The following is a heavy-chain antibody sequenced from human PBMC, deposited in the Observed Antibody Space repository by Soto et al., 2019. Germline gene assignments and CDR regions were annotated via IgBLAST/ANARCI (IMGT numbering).Heavy chain of an antibody. CDR1: GFTFSSCG. Sequence: QVQLVESGGGVVQPGRSLRLSCAASGFTFSSCGMHWVRQAPGKGLEWVAVIWYDGSNKYYADSVKGRFTISRDNSKNTLYLQMNSLRAEDTAVYYCARDPYGSGTDDPWGQGTLVTVSS. J-gene: IGHJ5*02. CDR3: ARDPYGSGTDDP. CDR2: IWYDGSNK. V-gene: IGHV3-33*01. D-gene: IGHD3-10*01.